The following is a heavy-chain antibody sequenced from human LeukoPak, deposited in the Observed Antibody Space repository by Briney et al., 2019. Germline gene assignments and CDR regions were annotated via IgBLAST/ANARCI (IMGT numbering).Heavy chain of an antibody. D-gene: IGHD3-10*01. Sequence: GGSLRLSCAASGFTFSRYSMNWVRQAPGKGLEWVSSISSSSSPTYYADSVKGRFTIFRDNAKSSLYLQMNSLRAEDTALYYCAREPYGSGSYNVDYWGQGTLVTVSS. CDR3: AREPYGSGSYNVDY. V-gene: IGHV3-48*04. J-gene: IGHJ4*02. CDR1: GFTFSRYS. CDR2: ISSSSSPT.